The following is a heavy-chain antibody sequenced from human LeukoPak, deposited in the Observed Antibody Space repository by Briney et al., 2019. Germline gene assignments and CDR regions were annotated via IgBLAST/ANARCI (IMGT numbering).Heavy chain of an antibody. CDR1: GFTFSSYS. D-gene: IGHD3-22*01. CDR2: ISSSSSTI. V-gene: IGHV3-48*02. J-gene: IGHJ4*02. CDR3: ARDLIHSYYYDSSGYYFDY. Sequence: GGSLRLSCAASGFTFSSYSMNWVRQAPGKGLEWVSYISSSSSTIYYADSVKGRFTISRDNAKNSLYLQMNSPRDEDTAVYYCARDLIHSYYYDSSGYYFDYWGQGTLVTVSS.